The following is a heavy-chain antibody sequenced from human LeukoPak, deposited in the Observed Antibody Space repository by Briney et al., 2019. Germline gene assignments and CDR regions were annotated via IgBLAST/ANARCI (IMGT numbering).Heavy chain of an antibody. D-gene: IGHD6-13*01. CDR3: ARGGSRGDNYFDS. V-gene: IGHV1-69*05. CDR2: IIPIFGTA. CDR1: GGTFSSYA. J-gene: IGHJ4*02. Sequence: SVKVSCKASGGTFSSYAISGVRQAPGQGREWMGRIIPIFGTANYAQKCQGRVTITTDESTSTAYMELSTLRYEDTAVYYRARGGSRGDNYFDSWGQGTLVTVSS.